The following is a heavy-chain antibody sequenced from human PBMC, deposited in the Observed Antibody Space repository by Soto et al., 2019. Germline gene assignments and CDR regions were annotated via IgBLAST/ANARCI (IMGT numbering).Heavy chain of an antibody. V-gene: IGHV3-23*01. CDR1: GFTFWNFA. CDR3: ARWGSGTNFYYHYAMDA. CDR2: VNDRGGST. D-gene: IGHD3-16*01. Sequence: GVLRLSCSTSGFTFWNFAMAWVRQGPGKGLEWVSTVNDRGGSTYYADSVKGRFTISRDDSENTLHLQMSSLRTDDTAIYYCARWGSGTNFYYHYAMDAWGQGTTVTVSS. J-gene: IGHJ6*02.